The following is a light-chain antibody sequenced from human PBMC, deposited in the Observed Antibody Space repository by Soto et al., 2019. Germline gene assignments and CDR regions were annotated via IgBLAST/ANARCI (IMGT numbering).Light chain of an antibody. V-gene: IGKV3-20*01. CDR2: GAS. CDR1: QSVSSSY. Sequence: EIVLTQSPGTLSLSPGERAPLPCRASQSVSSSYLAWYQQKPGQAPRLLIYGASSRATGIPDRFSGSGSGTDFTLTISRLEPEDFAVYYCQQYGSSGTFGQGTKVDIK. J-gene: IGKJ1*01. CDR3: QQYGSSGT.